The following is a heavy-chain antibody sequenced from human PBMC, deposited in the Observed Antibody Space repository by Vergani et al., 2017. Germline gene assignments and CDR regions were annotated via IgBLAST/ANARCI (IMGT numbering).Heavy chain of an antibody. J-gene: IGHJ3*01. CDR3: ASGGHGSENGGALQL. Sequence: EKQLVQSGSETKKPGASLKISCQAFGYIFSNFWIGWVRQRPGRGLEWMGIIYPGDSEVKSNPTFRGQVIFSVETSVNTAYLQWRRLKASDTATYFCASGGHGSENGGALQLWGQGTNITVSS. D-gene: IGHD3-10*01. CDR2: IYPGDSEV. CDR1: GYIFSNFW. V-gene: IGHV5-51*01.